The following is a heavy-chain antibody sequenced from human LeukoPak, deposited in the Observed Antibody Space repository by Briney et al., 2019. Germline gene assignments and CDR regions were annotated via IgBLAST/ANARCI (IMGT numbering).Heavy chain of an antibody. CDR2: INPNSGGT. Sequence: ASVKVSCKASGYTFTSYYMHWVRQAPGQGLEWMGWINPNSGGTNYAQKFQGRVTMTRDTSISTAYMELSRLRSDDTAVYYCARESIAAAGLDYWGQGTLVTVSS. CDR1: GYTFTSYY. V-gene: IGHV1-2*02. CDR3: ARESIAAAGLDY. J-gene: IGHJ4*02. D-gene: IGHD6-13*01.